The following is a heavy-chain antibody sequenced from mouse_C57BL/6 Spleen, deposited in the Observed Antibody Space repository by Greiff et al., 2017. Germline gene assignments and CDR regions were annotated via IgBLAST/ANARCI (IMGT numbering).Heavy chain of an antibody. CDR1: GYSFTGYF. CDR3: ARARAYFDY. CDR2: INPYNGDT. D-gene: IGHD3-1*01. Sequence: VQLQQSGPELVKPGDSVKISCKASGYSFTGYFMNWVMQSHGKSLEWIGRINPYNGDTFYNQKFKGKATLTVDKSSSTAHRELRSLTSEDAAVYYCARARAYFDYWGQGTTLTVSS. J-gene: IGHJ2*01. V-gene: IGHV1-20*01.